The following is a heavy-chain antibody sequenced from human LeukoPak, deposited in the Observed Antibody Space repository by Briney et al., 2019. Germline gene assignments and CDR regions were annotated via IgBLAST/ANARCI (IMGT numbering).Heavy chain of an antibody. D-gene: IGHD3-16*02. J-gene: IGHJ4*02. Sequence: GSLRLSCAASGFTFSSYAMSWVRQAPGKGLEWVSAISGSGGSTYYADSVKGRFTISRDNSKNTLYLQMNSLRAEDTAVYYCAKDSDPLGELSSLFDYWGQGTLVTVSS. CDR2: ISGSGGST. CDR3: AKDSDPLGELSSLFDY. V-gene: IGHV3-23*01. CDR1: GFTFSSYA.